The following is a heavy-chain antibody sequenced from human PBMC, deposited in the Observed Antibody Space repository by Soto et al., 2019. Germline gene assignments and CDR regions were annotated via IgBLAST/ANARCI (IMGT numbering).Heavy chain of an antibody. CDR3: ARSLRGYSGYSGY. V-gene: IGHV3-11*05. CDR1: GFTFSDYY. Sequence: QVQLVESGGGLVKPGGCLRLSCAASGFTFSDYYMSWIRQAPGKGLEWVSYISSSGSDTNYADSVKGRFTVSRDNAKTSRYLQMNSLRAEDTAVYYCARSLRGYSGYSGYWGQGTLVTVSS. CDR2: ISSSGSDT. J-gene: IGHJ4*02. D-gene: IGHD5-12*01.